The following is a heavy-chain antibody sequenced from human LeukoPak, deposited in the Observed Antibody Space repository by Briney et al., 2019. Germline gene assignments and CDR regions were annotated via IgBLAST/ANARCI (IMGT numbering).Heavy chain of an antibody. D-gene: IGHD6-13*01. Sequence: GGSLRLSCVASGFTFSNYAMHWVRQAPGKGLEWVAVISYDGSNKYYADSVKGRFTISRDNSKNTLYLQMNSLRAEDTAVYYCARINRGGKAVAGTNYYYYMDVWGKGTTVTVSS. CDR1: GFTFSNYA. CDR2: ISYDGSNK. CDR3: ARINRGGKAVAGTNYYYYMDV. V-gene: IGHV3-30*04. J-gene: IGHJ6*03.